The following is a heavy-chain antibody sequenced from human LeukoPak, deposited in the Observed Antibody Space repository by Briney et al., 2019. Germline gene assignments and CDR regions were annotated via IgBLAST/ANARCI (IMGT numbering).Heavy chain of an antibody. D-gene: IGHD4-17*01. Sequence: SGGSLRLPCAASGFTFSSYGMNWVRQAPGKGLEWVSFVSTYIYYADSVKGRFTISRDDAKNSLYLQMNSLTAEDTAEYYCARNKINTVTTGWYFDLWGRGTLVTVSS. CDR3: ARNKINTVTTGWYFDL. CDR1: GFTFSSYG. CDR2: VSTYI. J-gene: IGHJ2*01. V-gene: IGHV3-21*01.